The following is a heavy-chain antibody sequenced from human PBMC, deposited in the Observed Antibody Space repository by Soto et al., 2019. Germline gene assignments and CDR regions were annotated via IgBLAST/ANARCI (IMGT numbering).Heavy chain of an antibody. CDR1: GYTFTSYY. CDR2: INPSGGST. V-gene: IGHV1-46*01. D-gene: IGHD6-6*01. J-gene: IGHJ4*02. Sequence: QVQLVQSGAEVQKPGDSVKLSCKASGYTFTSYYMHWVRQAPGQGLEWMGLINPSGGSTSYAQQFQGRVNMTRDASTSTVYMDLSSLRSEDTAVYYCAREYSSSPMHDYWGQGTLVTVSS. CDR3: AREYSSSPMHDY.